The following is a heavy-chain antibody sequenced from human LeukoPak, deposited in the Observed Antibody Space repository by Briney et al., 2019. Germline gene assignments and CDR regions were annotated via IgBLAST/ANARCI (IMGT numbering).Heavy chain of an antibody. CDR1: GLTFSSYA. D-gene: IGHD3-10*01. CDR2: ISNSGSNT. J-gene: IGHJ3*02. V-gene: IGHV3-23*01. Sequence: GGSLRLSCAASGLTFSSYAMTWVRQAPGKGLEWVSGISNSGSNTYYADSVKGRSTISRDNSKNTLYLQVKSLRGDDTAVYHCAKGYYGSGSYGLVAFDIWGQGTVVTVSS. CDR3: AKGYYGSGSYGLVAFDI.